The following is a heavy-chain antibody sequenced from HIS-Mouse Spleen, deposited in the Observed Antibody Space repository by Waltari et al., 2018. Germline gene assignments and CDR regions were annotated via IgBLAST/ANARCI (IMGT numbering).Heavy chain of an antibody. Sequence: QVQLQESGPGLVKPSQTLSLTCTVSGGSISSGGYYWSWIRQHPGKGLEWIGYIYYRRSTYNNPSLKSRCTISVETSKNQFSLKLSSVTAADTAVYYCARSPYYDFWSGYSDNWFDPWGQGTLVTVSS. CDR3: ARSPYYDFWSGYSDNWFDP. CDR2: IYYRRST. J-gene: IGHJ5*02. D-gene: IGHD3-3*01. CDR1: GGSISSGGYY. V-gene: IGHV4-31*03.